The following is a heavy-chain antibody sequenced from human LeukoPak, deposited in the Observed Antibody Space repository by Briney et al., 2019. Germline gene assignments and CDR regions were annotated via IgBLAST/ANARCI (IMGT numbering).Heavy chain of an antibody. CDR3: ARTYSSGWLVWFDP. V-gene: IGHV4-59*01. D-gene: IGHD6-19*01. Sequence: PSETLSLTCAVSGGSISSYYWSWIRQPPGKGLEWIGYIYYSGSTNYNPSLKSRVTISVDTSKSRFSLKLSSVTAADTAAYYCARTYSSGWLVWFDPWGQGTLVTVSS. J-gene: IGHJ5*02. CDR1: GGSISSYY. CDR2: IYYSGST.